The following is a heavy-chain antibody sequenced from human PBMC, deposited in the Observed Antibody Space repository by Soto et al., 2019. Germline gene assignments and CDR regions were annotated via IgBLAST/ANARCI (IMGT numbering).Heavy chain of an antibody. J-gene: IGHJ6*02. CDR1: GSSMRGFY. V-gene: IGHV4-38-2*02. CDR3: AREDDGMDG. Sequence: SETLSLTCAVSGSSMRGFYWGWVRQPPGKGLEWIGSIFHSGNSYYNPSLKSRVILSVDTSKNQFSLNLTAAIAADTAVYYCAREDDGMDGWGQGTPVTVSS. CDR2: IFHSGNS.